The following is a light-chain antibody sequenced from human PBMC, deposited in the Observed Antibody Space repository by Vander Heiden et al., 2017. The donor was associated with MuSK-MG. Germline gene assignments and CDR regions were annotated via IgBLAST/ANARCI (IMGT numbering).Light chain of an antibody. CDR1: QGINSW. Sequence: DIEMAQSPSSVSASVGDRVTITCRPSQGINSWLAWYQQRPGKAPKLLIYDASKLQSGVPSRFSGSGSGTNFTLTITSLQPEDFATYYCQQGNSFPLTSGGGTKVESK. V-gene: IGKV1-12*01. CDR2: DAS. CDR3: QQGNSFPLT. J-gene: IGKJ4*01.